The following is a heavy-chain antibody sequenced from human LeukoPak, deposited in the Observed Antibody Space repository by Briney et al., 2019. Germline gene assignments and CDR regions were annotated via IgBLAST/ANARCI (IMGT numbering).Heavy chain of an antibody. CDR3: AKDGTGTTLNY. D-gene: IGHD1-1*01. CDR2: ISSDGRA. J-gene: IGHJ4*02. V-gene: IGHV3-23*01. Sequence: PGGSLRLSCAASGFTINNYAMSWVRQAPGEGLEWVGAISSDGRALYADSVKGRFTISRDSYRNTLFLQMNSLRAEDTAVYYCAKDGTGTTLNYWGQGTLVSVSP. CDR1: GFTINNYA.